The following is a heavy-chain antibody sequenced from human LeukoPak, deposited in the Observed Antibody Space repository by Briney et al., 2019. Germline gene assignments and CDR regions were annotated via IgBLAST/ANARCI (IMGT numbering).Heavy chain of an antibody. J-gene: IGHJ5*02. CDR1: GGSISSHY. CDR2: IYYSGST. D-gene: IGHD3-3*01. CDR3: ARAGDFWSGYLFDP. V-gene: IGHV4-59*11. Sequence: SETLSLTCTVSGGSISSHYWSWIRQPPGKGLEWIGYIYYSGSTNYNPSLKSRVTISVDTSNNQFSLKLSSVTAADTAVYYCARAGDFWSGYLFDPWGQGTLVTVSS.